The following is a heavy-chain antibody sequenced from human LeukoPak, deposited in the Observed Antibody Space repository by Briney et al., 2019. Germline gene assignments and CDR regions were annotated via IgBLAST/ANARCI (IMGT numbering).Heavy chain of an antibody. D-gene: IGHD5-12*01. CDR1: GFTFSSYA. Sequence: SGGSLRPSCAASGFTFSSYAMSWVRQAPGKGLEWVSAISGSGGSTYYADSVKGRFTISRDNSKNTLYLQMNSLRAEDTAVYYCAKDRGYRLDYWGQGTLVTVSS. J-gene: IGHJ4*02. CDR2: ISGSGGST. CDR3: AKDRGYRLDY. V-gene: IGHV3-23*01.